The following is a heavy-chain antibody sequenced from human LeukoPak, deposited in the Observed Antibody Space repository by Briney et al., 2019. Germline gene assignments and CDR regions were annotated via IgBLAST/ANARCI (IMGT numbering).Heavy chain of an antibody. D-gene: IGHD3-22*01. CDR3: ASGDSDGWAL. CDR1: GLTFNDYY. J-gene: IGHJ4*02. Sequence: GGSLRLSSAASGLTFNDYYMNWIRQAPGKGLEWVAHIGSSRDTINYADSVKGRFTISRDNARNSLFLQMNSLRADDTAVYYCASGDSDGWALGGQGTLVTVSS. CDR2: IGSSRDTI. V-gene: IGHV3-11*04.